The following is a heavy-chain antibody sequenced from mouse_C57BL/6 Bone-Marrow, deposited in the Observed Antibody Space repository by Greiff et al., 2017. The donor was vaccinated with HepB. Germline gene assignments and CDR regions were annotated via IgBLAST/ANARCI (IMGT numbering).Heavy chain of an antibody. CDR1: GYSITSGYY. Sequence: EVKLQESGPGLVKPSQSLSLTCSVTGYSITSGYYWNWIRQFPGNKLEWMGYISYDGSNNYNPSLKNRISITRDTSKNQFFLKLNSVTTEDTATYYCARRDYYGSRFAYWGQGTLVTVSA. J-gene: IGHJ3*01. D-gene: IGHD1-1*01. CDR2: ISYDGSN. V-gene: IGHV3-6*01. CDR3: ARRDYYGSRFAY.